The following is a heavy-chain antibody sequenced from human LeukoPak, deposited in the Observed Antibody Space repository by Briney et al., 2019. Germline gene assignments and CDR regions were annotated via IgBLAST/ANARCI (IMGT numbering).Heavy chain of an antibody. Sequence: SEPLPHPGSVSGGSNSPHFGIGLRQPPGKGLEWIGHIYFSGSTNYNPSLESRVTISVDTSKNQFSLTLSSVTAADTAVYYCASHKSSGSYPDDYWGQGILVTVSS. CDR2: IYFSGST. J-gene: IGHJ4*02. CDR1: GGSNSPHF. D-gene: IGHD3-22*01. CDR3: ASHKSSGSYPDDY. V-gene: IGHV4-59*08.